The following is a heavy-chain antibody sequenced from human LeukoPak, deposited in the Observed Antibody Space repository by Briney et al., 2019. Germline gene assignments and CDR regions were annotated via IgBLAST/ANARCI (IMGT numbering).Heavy chain of an antibody. Sequence: ASVKVSCKASGGTFSSYAISWVRQAPGQGLEWMGGIIPIFGTANYAQKFQGRVTITADKSTSTAYMELSSLRSEDTAVYSCARAPSDYDSTYYYYYMDVWGKGTTVTVSS. D-gene: IGHD3-22*01. CDR1: GGTFSSYA. V-gene: IGHV1-69*06. CDR2: IIPIFGTA. CDR3: ARAPSDYDSTYYYYYMDV. J-gene: IGHJ6*03.